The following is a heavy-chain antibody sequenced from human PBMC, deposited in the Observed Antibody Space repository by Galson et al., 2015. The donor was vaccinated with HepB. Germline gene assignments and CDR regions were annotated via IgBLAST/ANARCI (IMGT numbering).Heavy chain of an antibody. Sequence: SLRLSCAASGVIVSSDYMNWVLQAPGKGLEWVSAIFSEGTTKYADSVRGRFTISRDNSKNIVYLQMNSLRTEDTAVYYCARGAAPGDGYFDSWGQGTLVTVSS. CDR2: IFSEGTT. CDR3: ARGAAPGDGYFDS. J-gene: IGHJ4*02. D-gene: IGHD6-13*01. V-gene: IGHV3-53*01. CDR1: GVIVSSDY.